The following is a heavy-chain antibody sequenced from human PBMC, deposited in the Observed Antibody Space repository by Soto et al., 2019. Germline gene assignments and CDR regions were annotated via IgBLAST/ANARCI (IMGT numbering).Heavy chain of an antibody. CDR2: INPNSGGT. CDR3: ARDDSSGYYPGY. D-gene: IGHD3-22*01. CDR1: GYTFTGYY. Sequence: ASVKVFCKASGYTFTGYYMHWVRQAPGQGLEGMGWINPNSGGTNYAQKFQGRVTMTRDTSISTAYMELSRLRSDDTPVYYCARDDSSGYYPGYWGQGTLVTVSS. V-gene: IGHV1-2*02. J-gene: IGHJ4*02.